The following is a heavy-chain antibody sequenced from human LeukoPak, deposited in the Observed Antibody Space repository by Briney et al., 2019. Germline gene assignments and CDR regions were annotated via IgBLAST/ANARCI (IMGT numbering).Heavy chain of an antibody. CDR2: INAYNGNT. Sequence: ASVKDSCKASGYTFTSYGISWVRQAPGKGLEWMGWINAYNGNTNYAQKLQGRVTMTTDTSTSKAYVELRSLRSDETAVYYCARAAIVVVTAPTDYWGQGTLVTVSS. CDR1: GYTFTSYG. V-gene: IGHV1-18*01. J-gene: IGHJ4*02. D-gene: IGHD2-21*02. CDR3: ARAAIVVVTAPTDY.